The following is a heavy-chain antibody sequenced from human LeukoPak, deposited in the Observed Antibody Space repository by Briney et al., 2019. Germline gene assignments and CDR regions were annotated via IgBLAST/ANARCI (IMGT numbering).Heavy chain of an antibody. CDR2: ICPEDSDT. CDR3: ARETFGGTAFDI. V-gene: IGHV5-51*01. J-gene: IGHJ3*02. D-gene: IGHD3-10*01. Sequence: GESLKISCKGSGFSFPNYWIGWVRQMPGKGLEWMGIICPEDSDTRYSPSFQGHVTMSADTSIMTAYLHWSSLKASDTAMYYCARETFGGTAFDIWGQGTMVTVSS. CDR1: GFSFPNYW.